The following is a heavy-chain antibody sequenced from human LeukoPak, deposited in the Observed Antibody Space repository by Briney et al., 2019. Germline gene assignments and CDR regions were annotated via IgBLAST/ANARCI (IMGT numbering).Heavy chain of an antibody. CDR1: GYTFIGYY. CDR2: INPNSGGT. Sequence: ASVKVSCKASGYTFIGYYIHWVRQAPGQGLEWMGWINPNSGGTSYAQTFQGRVTMTGGTSISTAYMEVSGLKSDDTAVYYCARVGVQLWSIDYWGQGTLVTVSS. CDR3: ARVGVQLWSIDY. V-gene: IGHV1-2*02. D-gene: IGHD5-18*01. J-gene: IGHJ4*02.